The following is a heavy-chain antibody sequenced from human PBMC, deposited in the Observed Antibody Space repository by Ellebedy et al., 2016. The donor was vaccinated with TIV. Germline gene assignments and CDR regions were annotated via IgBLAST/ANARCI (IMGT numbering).Heavy chain of an antibody. CDR2: IIPIFGTA. CDR1: GGTFSSYA. CDR3: ARDRATRPGAFDI. D-gene: IGHD3-10*01. Sequence: SVKVSXKASGGTFSSYAISWVRQAPGQGLEWMGGIIPIFGTANYAQKFQGRVTITADESTSTAYMELSSLRSDDTAVYYCARDRATRPGAFDIWGQGTMVTVSS. J-gene: IGHJ3*02. V-gene: IGHV1-69*13.